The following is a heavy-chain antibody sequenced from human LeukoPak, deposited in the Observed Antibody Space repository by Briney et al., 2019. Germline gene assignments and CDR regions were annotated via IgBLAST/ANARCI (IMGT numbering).Heavy chain of an antibody. Sequence: PSQTLSLTCTVSGGSISSGGYYWSWIRQHSGKGLEWIGYIYYSGSTYYNPSLKSRVTISVDTSKNQFSLKLSSVTAADTAVYYCARRHFGSALRDYWGQGTLVTVSS. V-gene: IGHV4-31*03. CDR2: IYYSGST. J-gene: IGHJ4*02. CDR1: GGSISSGGYY. CDR3: ARRHFGSALRDY. D-gene: IGHD3-10*01.